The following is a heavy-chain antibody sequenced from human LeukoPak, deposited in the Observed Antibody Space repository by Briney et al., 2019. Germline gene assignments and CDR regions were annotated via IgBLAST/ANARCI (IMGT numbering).Heavy chain of an antibody. CDR3: ARGGEDSPLWFEPKQYHFDC. J-gene: IGHJ6*04. D-gene: IGHD3-10*01. V-gene: IGHV3-23*01. Sequence: PGGSLRLSCAASGFTFSSYAMYWVRQAPGKGLEWVSGIFGSGGSTHYADSVKGRFTISRDDSKNTVFLQMNSLRAEDTALYYCARGGEDSPLWFEPKQYHFDCWGKGTTVTVSS. CDR1: GFTFSSYA. CDR2: IFGSGGST.